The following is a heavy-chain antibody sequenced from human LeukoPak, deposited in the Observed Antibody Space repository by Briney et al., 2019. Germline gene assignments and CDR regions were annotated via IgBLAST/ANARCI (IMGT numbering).Heavy chain of an antibody. V-gene: IGHV3-21*01. D-gene: IGHD1-26*01. Sequence: PGGSLRLSCAASGFTFSDYSMNWVRQAPGKGLEWVSSISSSGSYIYYADSVKGRFTLSRDNAKNSLHLQMNSLRAEDTAVYYCARDPYSGTYGNTYYYYMDVWGKGTTVTISS. CDR1: GFTFSDYS. CDR3: ARDPYSGTYGNTYYYYMDV. CDR2: ISSSGSYI. J-gene: IGHJ6*03.